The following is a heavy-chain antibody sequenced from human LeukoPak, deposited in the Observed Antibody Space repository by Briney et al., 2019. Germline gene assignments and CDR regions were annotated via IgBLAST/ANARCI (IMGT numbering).Heavy chain of an antibody. D-gene: IGHD5/OR15-5a*01. J-gene: IGHJ4*02. Sequence: GGTLRLSCAASGFTISSYWMSWVRQAPAKGLERVANIKQDGSEKYYVDSVKGRFTISRDNAKNSLYLQMNSLRAEDTAVYYCARDRDSVQHPVDYWGQGTLVTVSS. V-gene: IGHV3-7*01. CDR2: IKQDGSEK. CDR3: ARDRDSVQHPVDY. CDR1: GFTISSYW.